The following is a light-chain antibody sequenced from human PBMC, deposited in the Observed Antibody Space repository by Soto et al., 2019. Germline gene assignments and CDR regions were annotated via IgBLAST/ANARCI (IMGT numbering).Light chain of an antibody. J-gene: IGKJ5*01. CDR1: QSVRGY. CDR3: QQRYSWPPIT. Sequence: EVVLTQSPATLSLSPGERATLSCRDSQSVRGYLAWYQQKPGQAPRLLIYDASNRATGIPARFSGSGSGTDFTLTISSLEPEDFAVYYCQQRYSWPPITFGQGTRLDLK. V-gene: IGKV3-11*01. CDR2: DAS.